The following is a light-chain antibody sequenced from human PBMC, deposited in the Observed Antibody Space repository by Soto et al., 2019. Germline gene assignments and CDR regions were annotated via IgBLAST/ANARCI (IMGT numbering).Light chain of an antibody. V-gene: IGLV2-14*03. Sequence: QSALTQPASVSGSPGQSITISCTGTSSDVRGFNYVSWYQQHPGKAPKLMIYDVTNRPSGVSYRFSGSKSGNTASLTISGLQAEDEADYYCNSYTDSSTYVFGPGTQLTVL. CDR2: DVT. CDR1: SSDVRGFNY. CDR3: NSYTDSSTYV. J-gene: IGLJ1*01.